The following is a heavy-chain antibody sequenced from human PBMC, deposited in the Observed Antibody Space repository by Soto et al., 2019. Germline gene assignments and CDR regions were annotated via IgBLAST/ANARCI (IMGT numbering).Heavy chain of an antibody. J-gene: IGHJ6*03. Sequence: SQTLSLTCAISGDSVSSNSAAWNWIRQSPSRGLEWLGRTYYRSKWYNDYAVSVKSRITINPDTSKNQFSLQLNSVTPEDTAVYYCAREDRRGLAARQAYYYYMDVWGKGTTVPVSS. CDR2: TYYRSKWYN. V-gene: IGHV6-1*01. CDR3: AREDRRGLAARQAYYYYMDV. D-gene: IGHD6-6*01. CDR1: GDSVSSNSAA.